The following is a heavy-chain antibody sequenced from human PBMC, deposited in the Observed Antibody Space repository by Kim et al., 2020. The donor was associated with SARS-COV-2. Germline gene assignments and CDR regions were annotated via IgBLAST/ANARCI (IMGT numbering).Heavy chain of an antibody. V-gene: IGHV3-23*01. CDR2: ISGSGGST. Sequence: GGSLRLSCAASGFTFSSYAMRWVRQAPGKGLEWVSVISGSGGSTYYADSVKGRFTISRDNSKNTLYLQMNSLRAEDTAVYYCAKDREVVTAYYYYGMDVWGQGTTVTVSS. J-gene: IGHJ6*02. CDR1: GFTFSSYA. D-gene: IGHD2-21*02. CDR3: AKDREVVTAYYYYGMDV.